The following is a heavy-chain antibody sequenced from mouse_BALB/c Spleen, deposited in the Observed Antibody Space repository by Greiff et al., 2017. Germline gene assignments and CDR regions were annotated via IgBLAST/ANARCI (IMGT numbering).Heavy chain of an antibody. CDR2: IYPGSGST. CDR1: GYTFTSYW. Sequence: LQQPGSELVRPGASVKLSCKASGYTFTSYWMHWVKQRPGQGLEWIGNIYPGSGSTNYDEKFKSKATLTVDTSSSTAYMQLSSLTSEDSAVYYCTRRDYGSSYYWGQGTTLTVSS. J-gene: IGHJ2*01. D-gene: IGHD1-1*01. V-gene: IGHV1S22*01. CDR3: TRRDYGSSYY.